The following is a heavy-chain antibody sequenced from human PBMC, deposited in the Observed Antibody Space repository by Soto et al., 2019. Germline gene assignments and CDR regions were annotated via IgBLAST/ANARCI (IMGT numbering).Heavy chain of an antibody. Sequence: EVQLVESGGGLVQPGRSLRLSCAASGFTFDDYAMHWVRQAPGKGLEWVSGISWNSGAIGYADSVKGRFTISRDNAKNSLYLQMNSLRAEDTALYYCAKSRAYYGSGGFDFWGQGTPVTVSS. CDR1: GFTFDDYA. D-gene: IGHD3-10*01. CDR3: AKSRAYYGSGGFDF. J-gene: IGHJ4*02. V-gene: IGHV3-9*01. CDR2: ISWNSGAI.